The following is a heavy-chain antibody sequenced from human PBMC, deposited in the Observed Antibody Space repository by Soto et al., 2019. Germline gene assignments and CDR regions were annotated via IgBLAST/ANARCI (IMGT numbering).Heavy chain of an antibody. D-gene: IGHD3-22*01. CDR3: AKDQSNSNPLYYVDF. J-gene: IGHJ4*02. CDR2: MSRTGDNT. Sequence: GGSLRLSCAASGFTFSIYAMTWVRQSPGKRLEWVSSMSRTGDNTYYADSVKGRFTISRDNSKNTLYLQMNSLRAEDTAIYYCAKDQSNSNPLYYVDFWGPGTLVTVSS. CDR1: GFTFSIYA. V-gene: IGHV3-23*01.